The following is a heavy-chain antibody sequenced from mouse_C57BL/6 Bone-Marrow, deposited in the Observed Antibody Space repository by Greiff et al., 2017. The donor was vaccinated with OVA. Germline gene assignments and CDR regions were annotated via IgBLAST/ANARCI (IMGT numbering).Heavy chain of an antibody. V-gene: IGHV10-1*01. Sequence: EVQLVESGGGLVQPKGSLKLSCAASGFSFNTYAMNWVRQAPGKGLEWVARIRSKSNNYATYYADSVKDRFTISRDDSESMLYLQMNNLKTEDTAMYYCVSPSDYYAMDYWGQGTSVTVSS. J-gene: IGHJ4*01. CDR2: IRSKSNNYAT. D-gene: IGHD6-1*01. CDR1: GFSFNTYA. CDR3: VSPSDYYAMDY.